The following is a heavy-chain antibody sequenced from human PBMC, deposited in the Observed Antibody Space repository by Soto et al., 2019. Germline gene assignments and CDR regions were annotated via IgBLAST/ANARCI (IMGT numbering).Heavy chain of an antibody. J-gene: IGHJ4*02. D-gene: IGHD1-1*01. CDR1: GYAFTTYG. CDR2: ISAHNGNT. Sequence: QVHLVQSGAEVKKPGASVKVSCKGSGYAFTTYGITWVRQAPGQGLEWMGWISAHNGNTNYAQKLQGRVTVTRDTSPNAAYMELRSLRSDDSAVYYCARGRYGDYWGQGALVTVSS. V-gene: IGHV1-18*01. CDR3: ARGRYGDY.